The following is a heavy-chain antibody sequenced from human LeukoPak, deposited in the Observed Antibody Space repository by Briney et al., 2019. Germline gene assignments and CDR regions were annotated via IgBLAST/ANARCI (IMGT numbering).Heavy chain of an antibody. CDR2: IISKTDGGTT. D-gene: IGHD3-10*01. Sequence: GGSLRLSCAASVFTFSNAWMSWVRQAPGKGLECVGRIISKTDGGTTDYAAPVKGRFTISRDDSKNTLYLQMNSLKTEDTAVYYCTTDWEGASGNYYKFDYWGQGTLVTVSS. CDR1: VFTFSNAW. CDR3: TTDWEGASGNYYKFDY. J-gene: IGHJ4*02. V-gene: IGHV3-15*01.